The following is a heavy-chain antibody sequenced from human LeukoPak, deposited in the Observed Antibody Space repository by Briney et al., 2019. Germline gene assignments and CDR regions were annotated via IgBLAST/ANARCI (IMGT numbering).Heavy chain of an antibody. J-gene: IGHJ4*02. CDR3: AKMSTAEVCFDY. Sequence: SQTLSLTCAVSGGSISSGGYSWSWIRQPPGKGLEWIGYIYYSGSTYYNPSLKSRVTMSLDTSKNQFSLKLSSVTAADTAVYYCAKMSTAEVCFDYWGQGTLVTVSS. CDR2: IYYSGST. CDR1: GGSISSGGYS. D-gene: IGHD5-24*01. V-gene: IGHV4-30-4*07.